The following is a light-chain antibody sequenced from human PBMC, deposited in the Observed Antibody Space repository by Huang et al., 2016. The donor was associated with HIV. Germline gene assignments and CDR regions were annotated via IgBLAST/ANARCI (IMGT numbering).Light chain of an antibody. J-gene: IGKJ2*01. V-gene: IGKV3-15*01. CDR2: SAS. CDR1: QSVGSD. Sequence: EIVLTQSPATLSVSPGERATLSCRASQSVGSDLAWYQHSPGQAPRLLIYSASTRATGIPARFSGSGYGTDFILTVSGLQSEDFALYYCQQYRDWPPYTFGQGTKLEIK. CDR3: QQYRDWPPYT.